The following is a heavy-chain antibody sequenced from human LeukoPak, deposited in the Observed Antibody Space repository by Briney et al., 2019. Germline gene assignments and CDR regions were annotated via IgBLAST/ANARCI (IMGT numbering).Heavy chain of an antibody. V-gene: IGHV1-69*06. D-gene: IGHD3-22*01. Sequence: GASVKVSCKASGGTFSSYAISWVRQAPGQGLEWMGGIIPIFGTANYAQKFQGRVTITADKSTSTAYMELSSLRSEDTAVYYCAFYDSSGYYYGYFDYWGQGTLVTVSS. CDR1: GGTFSSYA. J-gene: IGHJ4*02. CDR2: IIPIFGTA. CDR3: AFYDSSGYYYGYFDY.